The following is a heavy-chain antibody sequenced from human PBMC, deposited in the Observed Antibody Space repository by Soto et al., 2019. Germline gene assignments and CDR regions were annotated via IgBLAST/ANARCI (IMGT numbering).Heavy chain of an antibody. Sequence: SETLSLTLNVSGGSISSYYWSWIRQPPGKGLEWIGYIYYSGSTNYNPSLKSRVTISLDTSKNQFSLKLSSVTAADTAVYYCARESRSGVDYWGQGTLVTVSA. CDR2: IYYSGST. J-gene: IGHJ4*02. CDR3: ARESRSGVDY. CDR1: GGSISSYY. V-gene: IGHV4-59*01. D-gene: IGHD3-10*01.